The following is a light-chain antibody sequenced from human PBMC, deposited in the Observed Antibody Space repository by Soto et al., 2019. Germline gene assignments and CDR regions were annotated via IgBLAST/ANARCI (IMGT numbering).Light chain of an antibody. CDR3: QSYASSLSGSWV. V-gene: IGLV1-40*01. CDR1: SSNIGAGYD. CDR2: GNS. Sequence: QPVLTQPPSVSGAPGQRVTISCTGSSSNIGAGYDVHWSQQLPGTAPKLLIYGNSNRPSGVPDRFSGSTSGTSASLAITGLQSEDQADYYCQSYASSLSGSWVFGGGTKLTVL. J-gene: IGLJ3*02.